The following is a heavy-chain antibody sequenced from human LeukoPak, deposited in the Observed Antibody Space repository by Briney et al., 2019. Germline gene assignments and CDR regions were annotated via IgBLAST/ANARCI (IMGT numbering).Heavy chain of an antibody. CDR1: EFIFSNFW. Sequence: PGGSLRLSCAASEFIFSNFWMSWVRQAPGKGLEWVANMKQDGTEIYYVDSVKGRFTISRDNAKKSLHLQMNDLRVEDTAIYYCARGETITMVRGATDSWGQGTLVTVSS. V-gene: IGHV3-7*01. J-gene: IGHJ4*02. CDR3: ARGETITMVRGATDS. CDR2: MKQDGTEI. D-gene: IGHD3-10*01.